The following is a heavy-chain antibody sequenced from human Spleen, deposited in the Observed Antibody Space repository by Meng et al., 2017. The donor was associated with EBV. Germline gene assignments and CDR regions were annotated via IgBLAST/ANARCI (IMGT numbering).Heavy chain of an antibody. CDR3: ARPFPSIVSPRLDPFGD. J-gene: IGHJ4*02. CDR2: VHYSGST. D-gene: IGHD5/OR15-5a*01. V-gene: IGHV4-34*01. Sequence: VEHQRWGRGLLRPSATLSPTCAAYGGSFSGYYWGWIRQPPGRGLEWIGSVHYSGSTYYSPSLKSRIIVSVDTSKNQFSLRLTSVTAADTAVYYCARPFPSIVSPRLDPFGDWGQGTLVTVSS. CDR1: GGSFSGYY.